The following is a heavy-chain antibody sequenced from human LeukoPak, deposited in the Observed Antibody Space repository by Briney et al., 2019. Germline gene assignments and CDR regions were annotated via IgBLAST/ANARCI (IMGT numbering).Heavy chain of an antibody. D-gene: IGHD1-1*01. J-gene: IGHJ5*02. V-gene: IGHV4-31*03. Sequence: SETLSLTCTVSGGSISSGGYYWSWIRQHPGKGLEWIGYIYYSGSTYYNPSLKSRVTISVDTSKNQFSLKLSSVTAADTAVYYCARGSRTTGVWFDPWGRGTLVTVSS. CDR3: ARGSRTTGVWFDP. CDR1: GGSISSGGYY. CDR2: IYYSGST.